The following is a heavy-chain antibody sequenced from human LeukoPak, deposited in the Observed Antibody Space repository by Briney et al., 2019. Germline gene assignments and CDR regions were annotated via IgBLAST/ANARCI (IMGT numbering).Heavy chain of an antibody. CDR1: GFTFSSYD. CDR2: ISFDGSNK. D-gene: IGHD4-17*01. J-gene: IGHJ4*02. CDR3: AKGDGDGVDY. V-gene: IGHV3-30-3*01. Sequence: PGRSLRLSCAASGFTFSSYDMHWVRQAPGKGLEWVAVISFDGSNKYYADSVKGRFTISRDNSKNTLYLQMNSLRAEDTAVYYCAKGDGDGVDYRGQGTLVTVSS.